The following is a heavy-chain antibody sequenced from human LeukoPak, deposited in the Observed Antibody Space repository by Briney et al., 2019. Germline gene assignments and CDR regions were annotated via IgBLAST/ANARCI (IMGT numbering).Heavy chain of an antibody. CDR2: IYSGGST. CDR3: ARDLGGYIDY. CDR1: GFTVSINY. Sequence: GGSLRLSCAVSGFTVSINYMSWVRQAPGKGLEWVSVIYSGGSTYYADSVKGRFTISRDNSKNTLYLQMDSLRAGDTAVYYCARDLGGYIDYWGQGTLVSVSS. D-gene: IGHD6-13*01. V-gene: IGHV3-53*01. J-gene: IGHJ4*02.